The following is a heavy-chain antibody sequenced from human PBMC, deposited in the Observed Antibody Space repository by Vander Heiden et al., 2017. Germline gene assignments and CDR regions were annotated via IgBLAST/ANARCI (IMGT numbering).Heavy chain of an antibody. CDR1: GFTFSRYA. D-gene: IGHD2-15*01. Sequence: EVQLLESGGGLVQPGGSVRLSCAASGFTFSRYAMSWVRQAPGKGLEWVSAISGSGGSTYYADSVKGRFTISRDNSKNTLYLQMNSLRAEDTAVYYCAKILRGYCSGGSCYYFDYWGQGTLVTVSS. J-gene: IGHJ4*02. CDR3: AKILRGYCSGGSCYYFDY. V-gene: IGHV3-23*01. CDR2: ISGSGGST.